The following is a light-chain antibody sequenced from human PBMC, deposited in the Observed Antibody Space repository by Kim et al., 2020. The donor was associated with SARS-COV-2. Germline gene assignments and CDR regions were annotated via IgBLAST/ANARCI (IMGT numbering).Light chain of an antibody. J-gene: IGKJ4*01. CDR2: AAS. V-gene: IGKV1-39*01. CDR3: QQRYQSTLT. Sequence: DIQMTQSPSSLSASVGDRVTITCRASQSIRSYLNWYQQKPGKAPKLLIYAASSLQSGVPSRFSGSGSGTDFTLTINSLQPEDFATYYCQQRYQSTLTFGGGNRFDIK. CDR1: QSIRSY.